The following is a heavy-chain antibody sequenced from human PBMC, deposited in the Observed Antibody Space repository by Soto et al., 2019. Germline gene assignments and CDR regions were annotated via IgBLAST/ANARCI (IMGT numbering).Heavy chain of an antibody. CDR3: ANDGGITGTQPFDY. V-gene: IGHV3-23*01. CDR1: GFTFSRYA. CDR2: ISGSGGST. D-gene: IGHD1-20*01. Sequence: EVQLLESGGGLVQPGGSLRLSCAASGFTFSRYAMSWVRQAPGKGLEWVSAISGSGGSTYYADSVKGRFTISRDNSKNTLYLQMNSLRAEDTAVYYCANDGGITGTQPFDYWGQGTLVTVSS. J-gene: IGHJ4*02.